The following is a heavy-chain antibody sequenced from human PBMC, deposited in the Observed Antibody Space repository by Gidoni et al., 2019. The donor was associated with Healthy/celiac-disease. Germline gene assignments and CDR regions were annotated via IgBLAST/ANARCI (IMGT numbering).Heavy chain of an antibody. D-gene: IGHD3-10*01. Sequence: QVQLVQSGAEVKKPGASVKVSCKVSGYTLTDLSMHWVRQAPGKGLEWMGGFDPEDGETIYAQKFQGRVTMTEDTSTDTAYMELSSLRSEDTAVYYCATDAKPWFGEFRYYYYGMDVWGQGTTVTVSS. V-gene: IGHV1-24*01. CDR3: ATDAKPWFGEFRYYYYGMDV. CDR2: FDPEDGET. CDR1: GYTLTDLS. J-gene: IGHJ6*02.